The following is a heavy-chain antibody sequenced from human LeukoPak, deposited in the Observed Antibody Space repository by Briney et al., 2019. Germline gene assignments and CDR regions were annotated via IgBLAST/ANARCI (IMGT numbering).Heavy chain of an antibody. Sequence: QPGGSLRLSCAASGFTFSSYSMNWVRQAPGKGLEWVSYISSSSSTIYYADSVKGRFTISRDNAKNSLYLQMNSLRAEDTAVYYCAREGRFNYYDSSGYRPVDIDAFDIWGQGTMVTVSS. V-gene: IGHV3-48*01. CDR2: ISSSSSTI. D-gene: IGHD3-22*01. CDR1: GFTFSSYS. CDR3: AREGRFNYYDSSGYRPVDIDAFDI. J-gene: IGHJ3*02.